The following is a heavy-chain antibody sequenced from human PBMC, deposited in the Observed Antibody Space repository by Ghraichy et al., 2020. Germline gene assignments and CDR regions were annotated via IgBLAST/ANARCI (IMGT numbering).Heavy chain of an antibody. CDR3: ARSSGWKLYYYYYYMDV. CDR2: INSDGSST. Sequence: GGSLRLSCAASGFTFSSYWMHWVRQAPGKGLVWVSRINSDGSSTSYADSVKGRFTISRDNAKNTLYLQMNSLRAEDTAVYYCARSSGWKLYYYYYYMDVWGKGTTVTVSS. CDR1: GFTFSSYW. D-gene: IGHD6-19*01. V-gene: IGHV3-74*01. J-gene: IGHJ6*03.